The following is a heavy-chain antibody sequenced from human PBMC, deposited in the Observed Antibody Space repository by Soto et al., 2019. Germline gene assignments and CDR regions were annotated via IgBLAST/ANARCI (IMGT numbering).Heavy chain of an antibody. CDR2: IYSSGST. V-gene: IGHV3-53*01. CDR3: ARGRCGGGNCYAIDDALDI. J-gene: IGHJ3*02. Sequence: EVQLVESGGGLIQPGGSLRLSCAASGFTVSNHYMTWVRQAPGQGLQWVSLIYSSGSTYYGDSVKGRFTISRDNSRNILSLQMSSLRAEDTAVYYCARGRCGGGNCYAIDDALDIWGQGTMVTVSS. CDR1: GFTVSNHY. D-gene: IGHD2-15*01.